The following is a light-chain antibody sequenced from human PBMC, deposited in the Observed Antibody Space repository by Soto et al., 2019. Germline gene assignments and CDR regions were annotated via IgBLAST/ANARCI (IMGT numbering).Light chain of an antibody. V-gene: IGKV3-20*01. CDR1: QSITSRS. CDR2: GAS. CDR3: HPYDSSQT. Sequence: EIVLRQSPGTLSLSPGESATLSCRASQSITSRSLYWYQQKPRQAPRLLIYGASSRATGIPDSISGSGSGTDLTSTISRLEPEDFAVYYFHPYDSSQTFGQGAKVEIK. J-gene: IGKJ1*01.